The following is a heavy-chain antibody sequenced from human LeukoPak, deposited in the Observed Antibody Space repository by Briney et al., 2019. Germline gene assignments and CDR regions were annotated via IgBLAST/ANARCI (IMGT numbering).Heavy chain of an antibody. J-gene: IGHJ6*03. V-gene: IGHV3-23*01. Sequence: GGSLRLSCAASGFTFSSYGMSWVRQAPGKGLEWVSAISGSGGSTFYADSVKGRFTISRDNSKNTLYLQMNSLRAEDTAVYYCAKGSRPGYSYGPRAYYYYMDVWGKGTTVTVSS. CDR1: GFTFSSYG. CDR2: ISGSGGST. CDR3: AKGSRPGYSYGPRAYYYYMDV. D-gene: IGHD5-18*01.